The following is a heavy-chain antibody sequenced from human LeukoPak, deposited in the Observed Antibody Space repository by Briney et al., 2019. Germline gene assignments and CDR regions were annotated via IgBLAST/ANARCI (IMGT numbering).Heavy chain of an antibody. CDR1: GFTFDDYA. V-gene: IGHV3-9*01. D-gene: IGHD3-9*01. CDR2: INWKSDSI. Sequence: PGGSLRLSCAASGFTFDDYAMHWVRQAPGKGLEWVSGINWKSDSIVYADSVKGRFTISRDNAKNSLYLQMNSLRAEDTALYYCAKLGTPCYDILTGYFDYWGQGTLVTVSS. J-gene: IGHJ4*02. CDR3: AKLGTPCYDILTGYFDY.